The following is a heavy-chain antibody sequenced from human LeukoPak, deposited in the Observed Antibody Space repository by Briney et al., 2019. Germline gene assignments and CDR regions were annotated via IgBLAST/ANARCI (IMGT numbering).Heavy chain of an antibody. J-gene: IGHJ4*02. CDR1: GFTFSSYA. CDR3: AKGGNSSGYYHLDY. D-gene: IGHD3-22*01. V-gene: IGHV3-23*01. Sequence: GGSLRLSCAASGFTFSSYAMSWVRQAPGKGLEWVSAISDSGGSTYYADSVRGRFTISRDNSKNTLYLQMNSLRAEDTALYYCAKGGNSSGYYHLDYWGQGTLVTVSS. CDR2: ISDSGGST.